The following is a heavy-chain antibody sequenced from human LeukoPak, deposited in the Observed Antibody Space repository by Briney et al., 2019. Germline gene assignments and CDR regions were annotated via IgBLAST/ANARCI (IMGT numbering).Heavy chain of an antibody. CDR3: AKGSSVLRYFDWLPPKGGYFDY. Sequence: GGSLRLSCAASGFTFSSYAMSWVRQAPGKGLEWVSAISGSGGSTYYADSVKGLFTISRDNSKNTLYLQMNSLRAEDTAVYYCAKGSSVLRYFDWLPPKGGYFDYWGQGTLVTVSS. J-gene: IGHJ4*02. D-gene: IGHD3-9*01. CDR1: GFTFSSYA. CDR2: ISGSGGST. V-gene: IGHV3-23*01.